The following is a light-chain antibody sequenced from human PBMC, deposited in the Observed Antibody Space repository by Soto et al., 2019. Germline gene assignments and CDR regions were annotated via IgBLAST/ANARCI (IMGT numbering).Light chain of an antibody. Sequence: DIQMTQSPSSLSASVGDRVTITCQASQDISNYLNWYQQKPGKAPKLLIYDASNLETGVPSRFSGSGSGTEFTLTISSLQPEDIATYYCQQYDNLPLTFGGGTKVEIK. V-gene: IGKV1-33*01. CDR2: DAS. J-gene: IGKJ4*01. CDR1: QDISNY. CDR3: QQYDNLPLT.